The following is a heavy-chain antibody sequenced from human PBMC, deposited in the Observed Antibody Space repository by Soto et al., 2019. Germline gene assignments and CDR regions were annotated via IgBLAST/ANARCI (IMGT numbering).Heavy chain of an antibody. CDR2: ISGSGGST. D-gene: IGHD3-22*01. Sequence: HPGGSLRLSCAASGFTFSSYAMSWVRQAPGKGLEWVSAISGSGGSTYYADSVKGRFTISRDNSKNTLYLQMNSLRAEDTAVYYCAKDTPPNYDSSGYFDYWGQGTLVTVSS. CDR3: AKDTPPNYDSSGYFDY. V-gene: IGHV3-23*01. CDR1: GFTFSSYA. J-gene: IGHJ4*02.